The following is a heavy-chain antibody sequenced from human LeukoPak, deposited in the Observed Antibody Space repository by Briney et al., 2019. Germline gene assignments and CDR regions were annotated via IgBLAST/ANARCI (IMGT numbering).Heavy chain of an antibody. CDR2: ISGSGGST. CDR3: AKVPIVVVIKRVGY. D-gene: IGHD3-22*01. CDR1: GFTFSSYA. Sequence: GGSLRLSCAASGFTFSSYAMSWVRQAPGKGLEWVSAISGSGGSTYYADSVKGRFTTSRDNSKNTLYLQMNSLRAEDTAVYYCAKVPIVVVIKRVGYWGQGTLVTVSS. V-gene: IGHV3-23*01. J-gene: IGHJ4*02.